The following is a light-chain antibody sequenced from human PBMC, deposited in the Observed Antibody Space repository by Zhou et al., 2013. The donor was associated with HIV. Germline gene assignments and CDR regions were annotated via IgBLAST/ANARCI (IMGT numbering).Light chain of an antibody. CDR2: DAS. J-gene: IGKJ4*01. Sequence: DIQMTQSPSTLSASVGDRVTITCRASQSISSWLAWYQQTPGKAPKLLIYDASNLETGVPSRFRGSGSGRDFTFTITSLQPEDIATYYCQQYDNTPLTFGGGTKVEMK. V-gene: IGKV1-5*01. CDR3: QQYDNTPLT. CDR1: QSISSW.